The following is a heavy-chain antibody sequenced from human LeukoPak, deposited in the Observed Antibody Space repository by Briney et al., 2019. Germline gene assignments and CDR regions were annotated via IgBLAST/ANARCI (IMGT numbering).Heavy chain of an antibody. CDR2: INPSGNI. CDR1: GGSFSAYY. J-gene: IGHJ4*01. Sequence: PSETLSLTCVVYGGSFSAYYWSWIRQPPGKGLEWIGEINPSGNINYNPSLKSRVTLSVDTSKNQFSLKLNSVTAADTAVYYCARVRGAVAVDYWGHGTLVTVSS. V-gene: IGHV4-34*01. CDR3: ARVRGAVAVDY. D-gene: IGHD6-19*01.